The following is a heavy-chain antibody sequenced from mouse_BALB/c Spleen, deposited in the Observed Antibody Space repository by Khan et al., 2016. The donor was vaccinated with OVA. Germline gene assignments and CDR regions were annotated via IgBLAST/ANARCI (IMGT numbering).Heavy chain of an antibody. V-gene: IGHV1S81*02. Sequence: QIQLVQSGAELVKAGASVKMSCKASGYTFTSYWMHWVKQRLGQGLEWFAETNPTNGRTYYNEKFKSKATLTVDKYSSTAYMLLSGPTFEDSAVYYCARIKKIVATYFDYWGQGTTLTVSS. CDR1: GYTFTSYW. CDR3: ARIKKIVATYFDY. J-gene: IGHJ2*01. D-gene: IGHD1-1*01. CDR2: TNPTNGRT.